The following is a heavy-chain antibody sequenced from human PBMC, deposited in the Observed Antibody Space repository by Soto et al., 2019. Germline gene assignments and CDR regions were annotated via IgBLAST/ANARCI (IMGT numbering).Heavy chain of an antibody. J-gene: IGHJ6*02. CDR3: ARAPIVVPAAMAHKSLYYYYYGMDV. D-gene: IGHD2-2*01. Sequence: GESLKISCKGSGYSFTSYWISWVRQMPGKGLEWMGRIDPSDSYTNYSPSFQGHVTISADKSISTAYLQWSSLKASDTAMYYCARAPIVVPAAMAHKSLYYYYYGMDVWGQETTVTVS. V-gene: IGHV5-10-1*01. CDR1: GYSFTSYW. CDR2: IDPSDSYT.